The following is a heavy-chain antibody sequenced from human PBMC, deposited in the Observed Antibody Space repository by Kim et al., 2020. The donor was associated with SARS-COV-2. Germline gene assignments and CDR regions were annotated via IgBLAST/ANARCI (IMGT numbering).Heavy chain of an antibody. V-gene: IGHV7-4-1*02. D-gene: IGHD6-13*01. J-gene: IGHJ4*02. Sequence: QGFTGRFVFSLDTSVSTAYLQISSLKAEDTAVYYCARDDGSSWYPYYFDYWGQGTLVTVSS. CDR3: ARDDGSSWYPYYFDY.